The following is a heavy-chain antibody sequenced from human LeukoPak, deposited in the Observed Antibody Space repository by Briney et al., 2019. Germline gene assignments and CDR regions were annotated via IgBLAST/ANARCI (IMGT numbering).Heavy chain of an antibody. J-gene: IGHJ4*02. Sequence: SETLSLTCTVSGGSISSSSYYWGWIRQPPGKGLEWIGSIYYSGSTYYNPSLKSRFTISVDTSKNQFSLTLSSVPAADTAVYYCARLRIVGATTIDYWGQGTLVTVSS. D-gene: IGHD1-26*01. CDR2: IYYSGST. CDR3: ARLRIVGATTIDY. CDR1: GGSISSSSYY. V-gene: IGHV4-39*01.